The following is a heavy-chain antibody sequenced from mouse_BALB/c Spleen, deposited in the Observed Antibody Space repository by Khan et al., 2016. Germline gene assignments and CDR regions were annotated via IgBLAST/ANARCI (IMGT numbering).Heavy chain of an antibody. Sequence: QIQLVQSGPELKKPGKTVKISCKASGYTFTNYGMNWVKQAPGKGLKWMGWINTYSGESTYADDFKGRFACSLEPSANTTYLQINNLKNEDTATXFCARYRYYYGSSRYFDVWGAGTTVTVSS. CDR1: GYTFTNYG. V-gene: IGHV9-3-1*01. D-gene: IGHD1-1*01. CDR3: ARYRYYYGSSRYFDV. CDR2: INTYSGES. J-gene: IGHJ1*01.